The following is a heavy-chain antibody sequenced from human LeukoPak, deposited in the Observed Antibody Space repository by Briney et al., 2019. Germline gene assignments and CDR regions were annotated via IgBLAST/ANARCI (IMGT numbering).Heavy chain of an antibody. CDR3: ARDWRGVAKYFGY. Sequence: PGGSLRLSCAASGFPFSTYSIHWVRQAPGKGLEWVASITSTSTYIYYADSVKGRFTISRDNAHNLLYLQMNSLRADDTAVYYCARDWRGVAKYFGYWGEGTLVTVSS. CDR2: ITSTSTYI. CDR1: GFPFSTYS. J-gene: IGHJ4*02. V-gene: IGHV3-21*01. D-gene: IGHD3-3*01.